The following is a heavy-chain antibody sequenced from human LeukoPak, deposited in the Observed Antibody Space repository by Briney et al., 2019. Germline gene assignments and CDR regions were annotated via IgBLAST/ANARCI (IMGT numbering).Heavy chain of an antibody. CDR1: GASVSSASY. Sequence: SETLSLTCTVSGASVSSASYWSWIRQPPGKGVEWIAHIYNGVNTNYNPSLKSRVTISVGTSKNQFSLRLNSVTAADTAVYYCARSRAFNSGAFDPWGQGSLVTVSS. J-gene: IGHJ5*02. D-gene: IGHD1-26*01. CDR3: ARSRAFNSGAFDP. CDR2: IYNGVNT. V-gene: IGHV4-61*01.